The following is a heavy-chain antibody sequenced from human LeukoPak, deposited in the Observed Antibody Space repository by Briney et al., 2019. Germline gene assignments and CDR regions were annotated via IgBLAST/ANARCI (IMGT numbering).Heavy chain of an antibody. Sequence: SETLSLTCTVSGGSISSGDYYWSWIRQPPGKGLEWIGYIYYSGSTYYNPSLKSRVTISVDTSKNQFSLKLSSVTAADTAVYYCARSLPSDYYGSGSHDYWGQGTLVTVSS. CDR2: IYYSGST. V-gene: IGHV4-30-4*02. D-gene: IGHD3-10*01. CDR1: GGSISSGDYY. J-gene: IGHJ4*02. CDR3: ARSLPSDYYGSGSHDY.